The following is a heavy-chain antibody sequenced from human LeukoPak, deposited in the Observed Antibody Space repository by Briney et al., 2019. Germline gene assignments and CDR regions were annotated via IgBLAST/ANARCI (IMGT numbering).Heavy chain of an antibody. J-gene: IGHJ4*02. CDR2: IYYSGST. CDR1: GGSFSGYY. D-gene: IGHD6-13*01. CDR3: AGGAAAGPDY. Sequence: SETQSLTCAVYGGSFSGYYWSWIRQPPGKGLEWIGSIYYSGSTYYNPSLKSRVTISVDTSKNQFSLKLSSVTAADTAVYYCAGGAAAGPDYWGQGTLVTVSS. V-gene: IGHV4-34*01.